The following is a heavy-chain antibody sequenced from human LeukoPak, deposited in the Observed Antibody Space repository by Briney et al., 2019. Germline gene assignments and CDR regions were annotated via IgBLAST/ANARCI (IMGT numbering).Heavy chain of an antibody. J-gene: IGHJ6*02. V-gene: IGHV3-30*18. CDR3: AKVFGRYFDNYGMDV. CDR1: GFTFSSYG. Sequence: PGGSLRLSCAASGFTFSSYGMHWVRQAPGKGLEWVAVISYDGSNKYYADSVKGQFTISRDNSKNTLYLQMNSLRAEDTAVYYCAKVFGRYFDNYGMDVWGQGTTVTVSS. D-gene: IGHD3-9*01. CDR2: ISYDGSNK.